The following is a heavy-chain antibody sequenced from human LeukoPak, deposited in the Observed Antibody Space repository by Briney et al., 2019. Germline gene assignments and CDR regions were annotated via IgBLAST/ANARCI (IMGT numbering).Heavy chain of an antibody. Sequence: PSETLSLTCTVSGGSISSGGYYWSWIRQPPGKGLEWIGYIYHSGSTYYNPPLKSRVTISVDRSKNQFSLKLSSVTAADTAVYYCARDPDIVVVPAAIRGAFDIWGQGTMVTVTS. CDR1: GGSISSGGYY. CDR2: IYHSGST. CDR3: ARDPDIVVVPAAIRGAFDI. J-gene: IGHJ3*02. D-gene: IGHD2-2*02. V-gene: IGHV4-30-2*01.